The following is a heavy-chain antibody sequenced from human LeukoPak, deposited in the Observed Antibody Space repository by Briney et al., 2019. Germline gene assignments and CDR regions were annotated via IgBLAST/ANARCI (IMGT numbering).Heavy chain of an antibody. Sequence: PGGSLSLSCAASGFTSDVFAMHGVRHAPGKGVEWVSLITGYGGSTYYAESVKRRLTISRDNSKNSLYLQINGLRSEDTALYYCAKDIVPRDNWADGFDIWGEGTMVT. V-gene: IGHV3-43*02. D-gene: IGHD2-2*01. CDR2: ITGYGGST. CDR3: AKDIVPRDNWADGFDI. J-gene: IGHJ3*02. CDR1: GFTSDVFA.